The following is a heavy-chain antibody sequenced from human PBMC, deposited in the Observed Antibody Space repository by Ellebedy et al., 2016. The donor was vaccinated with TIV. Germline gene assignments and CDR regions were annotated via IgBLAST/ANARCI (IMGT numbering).Heavy chain of an antibody. D-gene: IGHD3-9*01. Sequence: ASVKVSCKASGYTFTSYAMHWVRQAPGQRLEWLGWNNAGNGNKKYSQKFQGRVTITRDTSASTAYMELSSLRSEDTAVYYCARVYDILTGSRGGYYGMDVWGQGTTVTVSS. CDR3: ARVYDILTGSRGGYYGMDV. J-gene: IGHJ6*02. CDR2: NNAGNGNK. V-gene: IGHV1-3*01. CDR1: GYTFTSYA.